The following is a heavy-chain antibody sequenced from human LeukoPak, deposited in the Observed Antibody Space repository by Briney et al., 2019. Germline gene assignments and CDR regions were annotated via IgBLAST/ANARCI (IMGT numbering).Heavy chain of an antibody. CDR1: GFTFDDYA. CDR2: ISWNSGSI. CDR3: ASSDYDSSGYYYG. D-gene: IGHD3-22*01. Sequence: PGGSLRLSCAASGFTFDDYAMHWVRQAPGKGLEWVSGISWNSGSIGYADSVKGRFTISRDNAKNSLYLQMNSLRAEDTAVYYCASSDYDSSGYYYGWGQGTLVTVSS. J-gene: IGHJ4*02. V-gene: IGHV3-9*01.